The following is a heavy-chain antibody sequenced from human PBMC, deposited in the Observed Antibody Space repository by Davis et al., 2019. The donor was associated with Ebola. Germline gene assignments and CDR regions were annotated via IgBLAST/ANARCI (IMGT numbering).Heavy chain of an antibody. V-gene: IGHV1-2*06. D-gene: IGHD3-10*01. CDR3: ARLSFGEVGFDY. CDR1: GYSFTGHY. CDR2: INPYSGGT. J-gene: IGHJ4*02. Sequence: AASVKVSCKASGYSFTGHYLHWVRQAPGQGLEWMGRINPYSGGTNYAQKFQGRVTMTRDTSISTAYMELSRVRSDDTAVYYCARLSFGEVGFDYWGQGTLVTVSS.